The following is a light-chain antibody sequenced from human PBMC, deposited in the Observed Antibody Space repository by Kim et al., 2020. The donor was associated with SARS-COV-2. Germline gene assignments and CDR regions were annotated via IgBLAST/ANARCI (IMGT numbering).Light chain of an antibody. Sequence: GQPITIACTGTSSDVGGYGYVSWYQKYPGKAPQVIVYAVSRRPSGVSNRFSGSKSGSTASLTISGLRAEDEADYYCGSYTSTNTRIFGTGTKVTVL. CDR2: AVS. CDR1: SSDVGGYGY. CDR3: GSYTSTNTRI. V-gene: IGLV2-14*03. J-gene: IGLJ1*01.